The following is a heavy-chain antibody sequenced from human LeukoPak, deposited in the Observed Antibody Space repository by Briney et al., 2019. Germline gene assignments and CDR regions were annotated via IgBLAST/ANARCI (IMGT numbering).Heavy chain of an antibody. CDR3: ARHLEYISSWKGYYFDY. Sequence: PSETLSLTCAVYGGPFSGYYWSWIRQPPGKGLEWIGEINHSGSTNYNPSLKSRVTISVDTSKNQFSLRLSSVTAADTAVYYCARHLEYISSWKGYYFDYWGQGTLVTVSS. CDR2: INHSGST. V-gene: IGHV4-34*01. CDR1: GGPFSGYY. J-gene: IGHJ4*02. D-gene: IGHD6-13*01.